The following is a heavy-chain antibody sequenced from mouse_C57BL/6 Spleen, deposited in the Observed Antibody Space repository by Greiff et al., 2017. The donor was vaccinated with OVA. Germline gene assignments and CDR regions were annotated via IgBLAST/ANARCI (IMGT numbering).Heavy chain of an antibody. CDR2: ISGGGGNT. J-gene: IGHJ4*01. CDR3: ARVFEDYAMDY. Sequence: EVMLVESGGGLVKPGGSLKLSCAASGFTFSSYPMSWVRQTPENRLEWVATISGGGGNTYYPDSVKGRFTISRDNTKNTLYLQMSSLRSEDTALYYCARVFEDYAMDYWGQGTSVTVSS. V-gene: IGHV5-9*01. CDR1: GFTFSSYP.